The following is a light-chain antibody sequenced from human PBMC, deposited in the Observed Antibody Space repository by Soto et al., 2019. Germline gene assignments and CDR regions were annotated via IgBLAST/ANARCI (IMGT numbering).Light chain of an antibody. Sequence: QTVVTQEPSLTVSPGGTVTLTCASSTGAVTSGYYANWFQQKPGEAPRALIYSATKKHSWTPARSSGSLLGGKAALTLSGVQPEDEADFYCLLFYGGDLSFGGGTKLTVL. CDR2: SAT. CDR3: LLFYGGDLS. V-gene: IGLV7-43*01. J-gene: IGLJ2*01. CDR1: TGAVTSGYY.